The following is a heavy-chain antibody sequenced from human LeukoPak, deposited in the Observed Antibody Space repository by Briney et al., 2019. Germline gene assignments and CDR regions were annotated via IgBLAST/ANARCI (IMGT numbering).Heavy chain of an antibody. V-gene: IGHV3-30-3*01. Sequence: GGSLRLSCAASRFTFISYTMHWVRQAPGKGLEWVAVISYDESNKYYADSVKGRFTISRDNSKNTLYLQMNSLRAEDTALYYCAKDKGGFYYYYGMDVWGQGTTVTVSS. CDR2: ISYDESNK. J-gene: IGHJ6*02. CDR1: RFTFISYT. D-gene: IGHD5-12*01. CDR3: AKDKGGFYYYYGMDV.